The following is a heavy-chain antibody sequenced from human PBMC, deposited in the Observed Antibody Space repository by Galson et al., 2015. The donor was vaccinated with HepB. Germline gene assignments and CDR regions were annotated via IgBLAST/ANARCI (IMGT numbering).Heavy chain of an antibody. D-gene: IGHD3-3*01. CDR2: ISSSSSYI. CDR1: GFTFSSYS. Sequence: SLRLSCAASGFTFSSYSMNWVRQAPGKGLEWVSSISSSSSYIYYADSVKGRFTISRDNAKNSLYLQMNSLRAEDTAVYYCARDGFYKSPITIFGVVPPVGMDVWGQGTTVTVSS. CDR3: ARDGFYKSPITIFGVVPPVGMDV. J-gene: IGHJ6*02. V-gene: IGHV3-21*01.